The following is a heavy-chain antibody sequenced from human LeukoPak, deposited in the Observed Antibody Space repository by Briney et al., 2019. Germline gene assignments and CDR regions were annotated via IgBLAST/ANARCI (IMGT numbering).Heavy chain of an antibody. J-gene: IGHJ5*02. D-gene: IGHD3-10*01. CDR1: GGSFSGYY. CDR2: INHRGST. V-gene: IGHV4-34*01. Sequence: TSETLSLTCVVYGGSFSGYYWSWIRQSPGKGLEWIGEINHRGSTNYNPSLKRRATISLDTSKNQFSLKLSSVTAADTAVYYCAKSLYGSGSYYNWFDPWGQGTLVTVSS. CDR3: AKSLYGSGSYYNWFDP.